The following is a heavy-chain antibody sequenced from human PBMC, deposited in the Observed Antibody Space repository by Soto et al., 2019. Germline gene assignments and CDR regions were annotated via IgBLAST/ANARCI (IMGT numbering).Heavy chain of an antibody. CDR3: ATDGSYAQHV. J-gene: IGHJ6*02. V-gene: IGHV3-74*01. CDR1: GFTFSNSW. Sequence: GGSLRLSCAASGFTFSNSWMHWVRQAPGKGLVWVSHIYSDGSITAYADSVKGRFTISRDNAKNTLYLQMNSLRVEDTAVYYCATDGSYAQHVWGQGTTGTVSS. CDR2: IYSDGSIT. D-gene: IGHD2-2*01.